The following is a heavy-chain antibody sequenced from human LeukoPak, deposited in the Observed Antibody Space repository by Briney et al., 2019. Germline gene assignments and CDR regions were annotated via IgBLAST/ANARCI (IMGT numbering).Heavy chain of an antibody. Sequence: GASVKVSCKVSGYTLTELSMHWVRQAPGKGLEWMGGFDPEDGETIYAQKFQGRVTMTEDTSTDTAYMELSSLRSEDTAVYYCATGGYGSGIAPAHAWDYWGQGTLVTVSS. V-gene: IGHV1-24*01. CDR3: ATGGYGSGIAPAHAWDY. CDR2: FDPEDGET. J-gene: IGHJ4*02. CDR1: GYTLTELS. D-gene: IGHD3-10*01.